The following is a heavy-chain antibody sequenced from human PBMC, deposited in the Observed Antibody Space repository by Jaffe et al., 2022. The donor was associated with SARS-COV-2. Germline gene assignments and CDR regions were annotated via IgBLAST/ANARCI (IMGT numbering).Heavy chain of an antibody. J-gene: IGHJ4*02. CDR3: ANGRYCSGGRCYPEFDY. D-gene: IGHD2-15*01. V-gene: IGHV3-30*18. CDR1: GFTFSTYG. CDR2: ISYDRGHI. Sequence: QVQLVESGGGVVQPGRSLRLSCAASGFTFSTYGMHWVRQAPGKGLEWVAVISYDRGHISYADSVKGRFTISRDNSKNTLYLQMNSLRAEDTAVYYCANGRYCSGGRCYPEFDYWGQGTLVTVSS.